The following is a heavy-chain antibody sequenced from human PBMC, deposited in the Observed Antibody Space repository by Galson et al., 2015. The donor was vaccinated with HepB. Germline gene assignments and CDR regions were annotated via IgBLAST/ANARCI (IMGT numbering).Heavy chain of an antibody. D-gene: IGHD3-9*01. CDR2: LNPRAYST. Sequence: SVKVSCKASGFAFTKYYIHWVRQAPGQGLEWMGILNPRAYSTTYAQKLQGRLTMTRDTSTTTVYMELSSLRSEDTAVYYCATRVDSGFDYWGQGTLVTVSS. J-gene: IGHJ4*02. V-gene: IGHV1-46*03. CDR1: GFAFTKYY. CDR3: ATRVDSGFDY.